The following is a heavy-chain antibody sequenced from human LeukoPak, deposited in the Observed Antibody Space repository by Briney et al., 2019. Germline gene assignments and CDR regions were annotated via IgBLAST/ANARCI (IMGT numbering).Heavy chain of an antibody. CDR1: GFTFSSYA. CDR2: ISGSGGST. Sequence: GGSLRLSCAASGFTFSSYAMSWVRQAPGKGLEWVSAISGSGGSTYYADSVKGRFTISSDNSKNTLYLQMNSLRAEDTAVYYCAKNLGVVIISDAFDIWGQGTMVTVSS. D-gene: IGHD3-3*01. CDR3: AKNLGVVIISDAFDI. V-gene: IGHV3-23*01. J-gene: IGHJ3*02.